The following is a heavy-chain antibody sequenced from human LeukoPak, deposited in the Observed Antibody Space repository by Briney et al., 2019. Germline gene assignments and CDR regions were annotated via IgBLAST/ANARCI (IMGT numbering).Heavy chain of an antibody. CDR1: GGSISSYY. D-gene: IGHD6-19*01. CDR3: AKDGDFHSSGWYALNY. V-gene: IGHV3-9*01. CDR2: ISWNSGSI. J-gene: IGHJ4*02. Sequence: LSLTCTVSGGSISSYYWSWIRQPPGKGLEWVSGISWNSGSIGYADSVKGRFTISRDNAKNSLYLQMNSLRAEDTALYYCAKDGDFHSSGWYALNYWGQGTLVTVSS.